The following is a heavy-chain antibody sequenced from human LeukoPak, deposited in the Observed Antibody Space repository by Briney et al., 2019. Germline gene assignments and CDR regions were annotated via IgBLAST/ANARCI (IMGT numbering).Heavy chain of an antibody. J-gene: IGHJ5*02. CDR3: ARDKEVTNNWFDP. CDR2: ISTYDGST. CDR1: GYTFSTYG. Sequence: GASVKVSCKASGYTFSTYGVSWVRQAPGQGLEWMGWISTYDGSTNYAQKFQGRVTMTTDTSTSTAYMELRSLRSDDTAIYYCARDKEVTNNWFDPWGQGTLVTVSS. V-gene: IGHV1-18*01. D-gene: IGHD4-11*01.